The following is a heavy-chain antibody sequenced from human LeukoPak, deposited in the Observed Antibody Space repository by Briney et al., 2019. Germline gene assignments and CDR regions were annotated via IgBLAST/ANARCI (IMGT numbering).Heavy chain of an antibody. CDR2: IYPGDSDT. CDR1: GYSFTSYW. Sequence: GESLKTSCKGSGYSFTSYWIGWVRQMPGKGLEWMGIIYPGDSDTRYSPSFQGQVTISADKSISTAYLQWSSLKASDTAMYYCATWIGYSSGWYDLDYWGQGTLVTVSS. CDR3: ATWIGYSSGWYDLDY. J-gene: IGHJ4*02. V-gene: IGHV5-51*01. D-gene: IGHD6-19*01.